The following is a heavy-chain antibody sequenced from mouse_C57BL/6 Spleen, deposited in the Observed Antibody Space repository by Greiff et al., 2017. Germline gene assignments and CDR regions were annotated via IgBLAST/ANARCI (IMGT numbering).Heavy chain of an antibody. D-gene: IGHD1-1*01. CDR3: ARTTLYAMDY. CDR1: GYAFSSSW. J-gene: IGHJ4*01. Sequence: QVQLKQSGPELVKPGASVKISCKASGYAFSSSWMNWVKQRPGQGLEWIGRIYPGDGDTNYNGKFKGKATLTADKSSSTAYMQLRSLTSEDSAVYFCARTTLYAMDYWGQGTSVTVSA. CDR2: IYPGDGDT. V-gene: IGHV1-82*01.